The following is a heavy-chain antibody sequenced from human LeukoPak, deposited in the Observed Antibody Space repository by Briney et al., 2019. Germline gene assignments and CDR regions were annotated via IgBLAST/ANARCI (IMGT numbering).Heavy chain of an antibody. D-gene: IGHD3-9*01. CDR2: IFSNGVNK. V-gene: IGHV3-33*01. J-gene: IGHJ6*03. CDR3: ARHRGSIFEGYIDV. Sequence: GTSLRLSCAASGFTLGSHGIHWDRQAPGKGLEWVAIIFSNGVNKYYADSLKGRSTISRDTSKNTLFLEMESLRTEDTAVYYLARHRGSIFEGYIDVWGKGTTVTVSS. CDR1: GFTLGSHG.